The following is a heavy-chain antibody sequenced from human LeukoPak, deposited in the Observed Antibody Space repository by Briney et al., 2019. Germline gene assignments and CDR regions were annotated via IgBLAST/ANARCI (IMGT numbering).Heavy chain of an antibody. CDR3: ARRRVVVVAATVPSLKRYWYFDL. Sequence: ETLSLTCAAYGGSFSGYYWSWIRQPPGKGLEWIGEINHSGSTNYNPSLKSRVTISVDTSKNQFSLKLSSVTAADTAVYYCARRRVVVVAATVPSLKRYWYFDLWGRGTLVTVSS. CDR2: INHSGST. V-gene: IGHV4-34*01. CDR1: GGSFSGYY. J-gene: IGHJ2*01. D-gene: IGHD2-15*01.